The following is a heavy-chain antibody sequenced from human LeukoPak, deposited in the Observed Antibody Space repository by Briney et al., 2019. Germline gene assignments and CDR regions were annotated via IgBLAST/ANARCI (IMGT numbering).Heavy chain of an antibody. Sequence: PSETLSLTCTVSGGSISSYYWSWIRQPAGKGLEWIGRIYTGGSTNYSPSLKSRVTISVDRSKNQFSLKPSSVTAADTAVYYCARRYYDILTGYCYFDYWGQGTLVTVSS. CDR3: ARRYYDILTGYCYFDY. V-gene: IGHV4-4*07. D-gene: IGHD3-9*01. CDR1: GGSISSYY. J-gene: IGHJ4*02. CDR2: IYTGGST.